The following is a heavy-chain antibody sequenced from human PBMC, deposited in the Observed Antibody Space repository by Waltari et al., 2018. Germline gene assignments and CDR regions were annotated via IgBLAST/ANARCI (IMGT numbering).Heavy chain of an antibody. V-gene: IGHV4-38-2*02. CDR2: IYHSGST. J-gene: IGHJ4*02. Sequence: QVQLQESGPGLVKPSETLSLTCTVSGSSISSGYYWGWTRQPPGKGLEWIGSIYHSGSTYYNPSLKSRVTISVDTSKNQFSLKLSSVTAADTAVYYCARVGPYGARGDYWGQGTLVTVSS. CDR3: ARVGPYGARGDY. D-gene: IGHD4-17*01. CDR1: GSSISSGYY.